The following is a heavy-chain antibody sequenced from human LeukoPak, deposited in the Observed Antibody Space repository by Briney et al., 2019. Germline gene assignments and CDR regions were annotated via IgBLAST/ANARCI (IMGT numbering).Heavy chain of an antibody. CDR1: RGSITDNY. CDR2: VYYSGGGT. J-gene: IGHJ5*02. D-gene: IGHD3-22*01. V-gene: IGHV4-59*01. Sequence: SETLSLTCTVSRGSITDNYWSWIRQPPGKGPEWIGYVYYSGGGTNYNPSLKSRVTMSVDTSKNQFSLRLSSVTAADTAVYYCARHRYYYDSSGYYYQPWGQGTLVTVSS. CDR3: ARHRYYYDSSGYYYQP.